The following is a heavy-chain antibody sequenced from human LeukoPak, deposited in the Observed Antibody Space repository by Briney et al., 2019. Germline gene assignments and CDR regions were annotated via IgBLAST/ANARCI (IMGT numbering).Heavy chain of an antibody. Sequence: PSETLSLTCAVYGGSFSGYYWSRIRQPPGKGLEWIGEINHSGGTNYNPSLKSRVTISVDTSKNQFSLKLSSVTAADTAVYYCARGPPRRRYFDWLLPYGMDVWGQGTTVTVSS. CDR1: GGSFSGYY. V-gene: IGHV4-34*01. CDR2: INHSGGT. D-gene: IGHD3-9*01. CDR3: ARGPPRRRYFDWLLPYGMDV. J-gene: IGHJ6*02.